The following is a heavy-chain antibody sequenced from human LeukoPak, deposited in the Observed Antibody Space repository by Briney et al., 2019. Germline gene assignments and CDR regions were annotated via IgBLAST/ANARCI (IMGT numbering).Heavy chain of an antibody. CDR2: IVVGSGNT. J-gene: IGHJ6*02. Sequence: SVKVSCKASGFTFTSSAVQWVRQARGQRLEWIGWIVVGSGNTNYAQKFQERVTITRDMSTSTAYMELSSLRSEDTAVYYCARHGSGSYYVVVLDYYYYYGMDVWGQGTTVTVSS. D-gene: IGHD3-10*01. V-gene: IGHV1-58*01. CDR1: GFTFTSSA. CDR3: ARHGSGSYYVVVLDYYYYYGMDV.